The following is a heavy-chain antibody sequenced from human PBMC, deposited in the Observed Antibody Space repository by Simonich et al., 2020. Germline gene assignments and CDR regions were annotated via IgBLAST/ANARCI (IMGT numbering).Heavy chain of an antibody. J-gene: IGHJ4*02. V-gene: IGHV1-2*06. CDR2: INPNKGGT. D-gene: IGHD6-13*01. CDR3: ARGAAAGTFDY. Sequence: QVQLVQSGAEVKKPGASVKVSCKASGYTFTGYYMHWVRQAPGQGLEWMGRINPNKGGTNYAQKFQGRITMTRDTSISTAYMELSRLRSDDTAVYYCARGAAAGTFDYWGQGTLVTVSS. CDR1: GYTFTGYY.